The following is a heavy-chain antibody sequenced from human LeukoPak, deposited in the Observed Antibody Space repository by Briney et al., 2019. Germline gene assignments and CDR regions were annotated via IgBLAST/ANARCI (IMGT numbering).Heavy chain of an antibody. CDR2: IYHSGST. CDR3: ARHQWVPAFDV. D-gene: IGHD1-26*01. J-gene: IGHJ3*01. V-gene: IGHV4-38-2*02. Sequence: SETLSLTCTVSGYSISSGYYWGWIRQPPGKGLEWIGSIYHSGSTYYNSSLKSRVTISVDTSKNQFSLKLSSVTAADTAVYYCARHQWVPAFDVWGQRTMVTVSS. CDR1: GYSISSGYY.